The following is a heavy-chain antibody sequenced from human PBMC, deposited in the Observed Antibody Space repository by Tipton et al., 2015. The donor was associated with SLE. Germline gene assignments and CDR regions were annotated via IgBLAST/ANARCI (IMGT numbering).Heavy chain of an antibody. CDR1: GFTFSSYS. V-gene: IGHV3-21*04. J-gene: IGHJ6*03. CDR2: ISSSSSYI. CDR3: ARVGYSSSSYTHYYYMDV. D-gene: IGHD6-6*01. Sequence: SLRLSCAASGFTFSSYSMNWVRQAPGKGLEWVSSISSSSSYIYYADSVKGRFTISRDNAKNSLYLQMNSLRAEDTAVYYCARVGYSSSSYTHYYYMDVWGKGTTVTVSS.